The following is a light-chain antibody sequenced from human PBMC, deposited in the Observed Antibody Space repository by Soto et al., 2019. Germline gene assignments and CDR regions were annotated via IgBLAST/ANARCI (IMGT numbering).Light chain of an antibody. V-gene: IGLV2-14*01. Sequence: QSALTQPASVSGSPGQSITISCTGTSSDVGGYNYISWYQQHPGKAPKLMIYDVSNRPSRVSSRFSGSKSGNTASLTISGLQAEDEADYYCSSYTSSSTRVFGTGTKVTVL. CDR3: SSYTSSSTRV. CDR1: SSDVGGYNY. J-gene: IGLJ1*01. CDR2: DVS.